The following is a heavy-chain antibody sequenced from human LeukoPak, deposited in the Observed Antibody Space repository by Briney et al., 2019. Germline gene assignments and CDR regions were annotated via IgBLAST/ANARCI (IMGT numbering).Heavy chain of an antibody. Sequence: SQTLSFTCTVSGGSISSGGYYWSWIRQHPGKGLEWIGYIYYSGSTYYNPSLKSRVTISVDTSKNQFSLKLSSVTAADTAVYYCARSAGTRGIDYWGQGTLVTVSS. CDR3: ARSAGTRGIDY. CDR1: GGSISSGGYY. D-gene: IGHD3-16*01. CDR2: IYYSGST. J-gene: IGHJ4*02. V-gene: IGHV4-31*03.